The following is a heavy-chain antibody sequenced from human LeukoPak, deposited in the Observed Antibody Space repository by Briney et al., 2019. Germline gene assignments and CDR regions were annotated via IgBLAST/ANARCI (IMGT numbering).Heavy chain of an antibody. V-gene: IGHV3-23*01. Sequence: AGGSLRLSCAAPGFTFTTYAMIWVRRAPGKGLEWVSGISGSGDATYYADSVKGRFTISRDNSENTVYLQVKSLRADDTAVYYCARLSGTSGTTSRVLDSWGQGALVTVSS. CDR2: ISGSGDAT. D-gene: IGHD1-1*01. J-gene: IGHJ4*02. CDR1: GFTFTTYA. CDR3: ARLSGTSGTTSRVLDS.